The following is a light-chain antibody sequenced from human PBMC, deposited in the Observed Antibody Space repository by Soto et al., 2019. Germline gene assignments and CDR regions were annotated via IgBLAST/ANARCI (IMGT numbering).Light chain of an antibody. CDR2: DVS. V-gene: IGLV2-14*01. CDR1: SSDVGGYNF. CDR3: SSYTISSTYV. J-gene: IGLJ1*01. Sequence: QSALTQPASVSGSPGQSITISCTGTSSDVGGYNFVSWYQQHPGKAPKLLIYDVSDRPSGVSNRFSGSKSGNTASLTISGLQAEDESYYYCSSYTISSTYVFGTGTKVTVL.